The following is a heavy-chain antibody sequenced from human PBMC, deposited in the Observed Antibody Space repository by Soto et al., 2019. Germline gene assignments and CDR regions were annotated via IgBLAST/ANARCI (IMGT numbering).Heavy chain of an antibody. V-gene: IGHV3-7*01. D-gene: IGHD1-20*01. CDR3: ARDITGTPLGWFDP. CDR1: GFTFSSYW. J-gene: IGHJ5*02. Sequence: GGSLRLSCAASGFTFSSYWMSWVRQAPGKGLEWVANIKQDGSEKYYVDSVKGRFTISRDNAKNSLYLQMNSLRAEDTAVYYCARDITGTPLGWFDPWGQGTLVTVSS. CDR2: IKQDGSEK.